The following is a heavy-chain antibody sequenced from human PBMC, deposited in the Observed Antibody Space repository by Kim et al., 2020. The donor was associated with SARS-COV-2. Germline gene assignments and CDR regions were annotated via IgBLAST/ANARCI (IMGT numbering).Heavy chain of an antibody. J-gene: IGHJ6*02. CDR3: ARGARGAVDV. V-gene: IGHV4-34*01. D-gene: IGHD3-10*01. Sequence: TNYNPSLKSRVTISVDTSKHQFSLKLSSVTAADTAVYYCARGARGAVDVWGQGTTVTVSS. CDR2: T.